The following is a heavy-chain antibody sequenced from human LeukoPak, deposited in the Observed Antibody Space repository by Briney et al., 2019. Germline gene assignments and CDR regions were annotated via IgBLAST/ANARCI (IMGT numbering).Heavy chain of an antibody. J-gene: IGHJ6*04. V-gene: IGHV5-10-1*01. D-gene: IGHD5-18*01. CDR1: VYSFTTSW. CDR2: IDPSDSYT. CDR3: ARAWIQLWSNMDV. Sequence: GESLRISCKGSVYSFTTSWISWVRQMPGKGLEWMGRIDPSDSYTTYSPSCQGHDTISADKPISTAYLQWSSLKASDTAMYYCARAWIQLWSNMDVWGKGTTVTVSS.